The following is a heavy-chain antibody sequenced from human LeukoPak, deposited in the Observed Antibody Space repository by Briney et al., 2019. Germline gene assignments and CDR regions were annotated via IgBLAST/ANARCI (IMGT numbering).Heavy chain of an antibody. CDR3: ARHEIVGAEDY. V-gene: IGHV1-8*02. J-gene: IGHJ4*02. CDR2: MNPNSGNT. D-gene: IGHD1-26*01. CDR1: GYTFTSYG. Sequence: GASVKVSCKASGYTFTSYGISWVRQAPGQGLEWMGWMNPNSGNTGYAQKFQGRVTMTRNTSISTAYMELSSLRSEDTAVYYCARHEIVGAEDYWGQGTLVTVSS.